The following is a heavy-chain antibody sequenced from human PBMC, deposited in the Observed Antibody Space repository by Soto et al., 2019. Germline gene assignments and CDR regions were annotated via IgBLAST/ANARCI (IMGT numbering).Heavy chain of an antibody. V-gene: IGHV1-69*06. D-gene: IGHD3-16*01. Sequence: QVQLVQSGAEMRKPGSSLRVSCKASGGTFSDFAFSWVRQAPGQGLEWMGGIVPRFGSPNYAQKFGGRVTICADTSTSTVYMEVSSLRFDDTAVYFCARDRIQLRLGKYSFNGMDVWGQGTTITASS. CDR2: IVPRFGSP. CDR1: GGTFSDFA. J-gene: IGHJ6*02. CDR3: ARDRIQLRLGKYSFNGMDV.